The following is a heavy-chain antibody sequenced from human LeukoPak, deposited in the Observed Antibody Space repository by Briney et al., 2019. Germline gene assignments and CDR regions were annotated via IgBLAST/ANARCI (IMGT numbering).Heavy chain of an antibody. J-gene: IGHJ4*02. D-gene: IGHD2-15*01. CDR1: GFTFSTYD. Sequence: GGSLRLSCAASGFTFSTYDMHWVRQAPGKGLEWVSTITSAGDRYYPGSVMRRFTISRENAKNSLYLQMDSLRAGDTAVYYCAREACNGNSCYLLDYWGQGTLVTVSS. CDR2: ITSAGDR. CDR3: AREACNGNSCYLLDY. V-gene: IGHV3-13*01.